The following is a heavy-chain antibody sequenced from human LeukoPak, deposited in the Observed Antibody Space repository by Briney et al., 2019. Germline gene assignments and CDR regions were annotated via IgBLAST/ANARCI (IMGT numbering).Heavy chain of an antibody. CDR2: IVVGSGNT. CDR1: GFTFTSSV. J-gene: IGHJ4*02. CDR3: AADPGYYYDSSSYYGKV. D-gene: IGHD3-22*01. Sequence: SVKVSCKASGFTFTSSVVQWVRQARGQRLEWIGWIVVGSGNTNYAQKFQERVTITRDMSTGTAYMELSSLRSEDTAVYYCAADPGYYYDSSSYYGKVWGQGTLVTVSS. V-gene: IGHV1-58*01.